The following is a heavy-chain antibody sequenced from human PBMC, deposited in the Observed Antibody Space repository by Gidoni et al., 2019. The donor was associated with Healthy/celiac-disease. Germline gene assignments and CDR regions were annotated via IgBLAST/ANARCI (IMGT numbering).Heavy chain of an antibody. Sequence: EVQLVVSGGGVLRPGGSLRLFCSSSGLTFDAYGMSWVSQAPGKGLEWVSGINWNGGSRGYADSVKGRFTISRDNAKNSLYLQMNSLRAEDTALYYCARGYQLLPHYYGMDVWGQGTTVTVSS. CDR2: INWNGGSR. CDR3: ARGYQLLPHYYGMDV. D-gene: IGHD2-2*01. V-gene: IGHV3-20*04. J-gene: IGHJ6*02. CDR1: GLTFDAYG.